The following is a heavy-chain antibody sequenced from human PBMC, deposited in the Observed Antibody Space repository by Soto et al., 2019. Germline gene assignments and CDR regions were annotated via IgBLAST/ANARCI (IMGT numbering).Heavy chain of an antibody. D-gene: IGHD3-16*01. Sequence: QVQLVQSGGEVKKPGASVKVSCKTSGYTFTTYGISWVRQATGQGLEWVGWSSAYSGKTHYAQKFQGKVPMTTDTSTNTAYLELRSLRSDDTAVYYCARDPYLGDHQYWGQGTLVTVSS. CDR1: GYTFTTYG. V-gene: IGHV1-18*01. CDR3: ARDPYLGDHQY. CDR2: SSAYSGKT. J-gene: IGHJ4*02.